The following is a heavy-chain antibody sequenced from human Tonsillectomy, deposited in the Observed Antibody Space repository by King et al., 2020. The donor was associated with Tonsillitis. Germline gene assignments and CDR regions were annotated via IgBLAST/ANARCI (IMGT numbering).Heavy chain of an antibody. CDR3: ASGSGWVFDY. D-gene: IGHD6-25*01. V-gene: IGHV3-7*01. Sequence: EVQLVESGGGLVQPGGSLRLSCAASGFTFSSFWMSWVRQAPGKGLEWVAIIKQDGSEKLYVDSVKGRFTISRDNAKNSLYLQMNSLGAEDTAVYYCASGSGWVFDYWGQGTLVTVSS. CDR2: IKQDGSEK. J-gene: IGHJ4*02. CDR1: GFTFSSFW.